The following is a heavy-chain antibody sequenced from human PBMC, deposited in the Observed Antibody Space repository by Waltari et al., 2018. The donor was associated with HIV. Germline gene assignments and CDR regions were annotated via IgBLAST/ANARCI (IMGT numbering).Heavy chain of an antibody. D-gene: IGHD3-10*01. J-gene: IGHJ4*02. CDR3: TRVGFGSGTYYFPGGY. Sequence: QVQLVQSGAEVKSPGDSVKVSCKASGYTFTGYYIHWVRQAPGQGLEWMGWINPNSGDTNYAQKFQGRVIMTRDTSINTVYMVLSRLTSDDTAVYYCTRVGFGSGTYYFPGGYWGQGTLVTVSS. CDR1: GYTFTGYY. V-gene: IGHV1-2*02. CDR2: INPNSGDT.